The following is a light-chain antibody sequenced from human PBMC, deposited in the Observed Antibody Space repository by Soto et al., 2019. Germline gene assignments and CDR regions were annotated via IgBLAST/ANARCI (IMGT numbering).Light chain of an antibody. CDR3: QQCYATPLT. Sequence: DIQMTQSPSSLSASIGDRVTITCRASQSINNCLNWYRQKPGKAPKLLMYGASTLESGVPSRFSGSRSGTDVTLTISSLQPEDSATYNCQQCYATPLTFGGGTKVEI. V-gene: IGKV1-39*01. J-gene: IGKJ4*01. CDR1: QSINNC. CDR2: GAS.